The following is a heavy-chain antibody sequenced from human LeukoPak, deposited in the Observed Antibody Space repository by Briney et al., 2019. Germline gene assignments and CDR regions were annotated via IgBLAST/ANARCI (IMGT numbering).Heavy chain of an antibody. CDR3: ARDPVLDDYGGNSPY. Sequence: GGSLRLSRAASGFTFSSYWMHWVRQAPGKGLVWVSRINTDGSSTTYADSVKGRFTISRDNAKNTLYLQMNSLRAEDTAVYYCARDPVLDDYGGNSPYWGQGTLVTVSS. D-gene: IGHD4-23*01. J-gene: IGHJ4*02. CDR2: INTDGSST. V-gene: IGHV3-74*01. CDR1: GFTFSSYW.